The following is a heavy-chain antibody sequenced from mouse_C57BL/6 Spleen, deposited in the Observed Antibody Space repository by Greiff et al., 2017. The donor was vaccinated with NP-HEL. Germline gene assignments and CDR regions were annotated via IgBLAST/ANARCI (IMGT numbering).Heavy chain of an antibody. V-gene: IGHV1-80*01. CDR2: IYPGDGDT. CDR1: GYAFSSYW. J-gene: IGHJ4*01. Sequence: VMLMESGAELVKPGASVKISCKASGYAFSSYWMNWVKQRPGKGLEWIGQIYPGDGDTNYNGKFKGKATLTADKSSSTAYMQLSSLTSEDSAVYFCARNFPMDYWGQGTSVTVSS. CDR3: ARNFPMDY.